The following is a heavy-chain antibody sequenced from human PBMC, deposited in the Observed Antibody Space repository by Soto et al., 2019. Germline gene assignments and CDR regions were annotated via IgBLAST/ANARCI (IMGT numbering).Heavy chain of an antibody. CDR1: GFTFTLYS. J-gene: IGHJ3*02. Sequence: QVQLVQSGAEVKKPGASVKVSCRASGFTFTLYSRHWVRQEPGQRLEWMGWINGGSGKTKYSQKFQGSVTIARDPSASTAYIEVSSLRSEDTAVYYCARYSGNYQDAFDIWGQGTMVTVSS. V-gene: IGHV1-3*01. CDR2: INGGSGKT. D-gene: IGHD1-26*01. CDR3: ARYSGNYQDAFDI.